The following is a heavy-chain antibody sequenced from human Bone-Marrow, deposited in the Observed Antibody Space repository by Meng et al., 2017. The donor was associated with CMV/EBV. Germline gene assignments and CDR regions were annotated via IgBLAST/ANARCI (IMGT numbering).Heavy chain of an antibody. CDR3: ARHGAAGGRSYYFDY. J-gene: IGHJ4*02. CDR1: GYSFTSYW. Sequence: GESLKISCKGSGYSFTSYWIGWVRQMPGKGLEWMGIIYPGDSDTRYSPSFQGQGNITADKSITTAYLQWSSLKASDTAMYYCARHGAAGGRSYYFDYWGQGTLVTVSS. CDR2: IYPGDSDT. D-gene: IGHD1-14*01. V-gene: IGHV5-51*01.